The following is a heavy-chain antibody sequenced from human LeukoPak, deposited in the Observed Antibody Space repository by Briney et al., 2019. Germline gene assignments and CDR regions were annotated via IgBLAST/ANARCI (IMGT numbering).Heavy chain of an antibody. J-gene: IGHJ4*02. CDR2: ISSSSSYI. CDR3: AKDGYSGYDSSDPTLVD. CDR1: GFTFSSYS. V-gene: IGHV3-21*01. D-gene: IGHD5-12*01. Sequence: PGGSLRLSCAASGFTFSSYSMNWVRQAPGKGLEWVSSISSSSSYIYYADSVKGRFTISRDNSKNTLYLQMNSLRAEDTAVYYCAKDGYSGYDSSDPTLVDWGQGTLVIVSS.